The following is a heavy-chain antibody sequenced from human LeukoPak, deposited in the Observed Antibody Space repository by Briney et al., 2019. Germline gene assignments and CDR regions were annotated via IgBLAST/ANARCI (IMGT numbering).Heavy chain of an antibody. CDR2: ICAYNGNT. J-gene: IGHJ5*02. V-gene: IGHV1-18*01. CDR3: ARSSGGFWFDP. CDR1: VYTFTNYG. Sequence: GASVTVSFKASVYTFTNYGISWVRQAPGQGGEWMGWICAYNGNTNYAQKLQGGVTMTTDTSTSTAYMELRSLRSDDTAVYYCARSSGGFWFDPWDQGTLVTVSS. D-gene: IGHD3-16*01.